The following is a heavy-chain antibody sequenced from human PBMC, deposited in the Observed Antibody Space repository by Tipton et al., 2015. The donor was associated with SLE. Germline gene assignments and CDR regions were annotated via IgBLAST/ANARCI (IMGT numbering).Heavy chain of an antibody. CDR1: RVTFSNFD. D-gene: IGHD4/OR15-4a*01. V-gene: IGHV3-23*01. Sequence: SLRLSCAASRVTFSNFDMSWVRQAPGKGLKWVATISDNTGSSHYADSVKGQFTISRDTSRSTLYLQMNSLRPEDTAVYYCARGYDYGATVDVWGQGTMVTVSS. J-gene: IGHJ3*01. CDR2: ISDNTGSS. CDR3: ARGYDYGATVDV.